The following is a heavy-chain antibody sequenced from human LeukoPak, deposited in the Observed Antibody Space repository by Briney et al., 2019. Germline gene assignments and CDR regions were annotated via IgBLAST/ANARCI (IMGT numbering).Heavy chain of an antibody. CDR1: GGSISSSSFY. CDR3: ARDLDYGGSSIWYFDL. CDR2: IYYRGNT. V-gene: IGHV4-61*01. J-gene: IGHJ2*01. D-gene: IGHD4-23*01. Sequence: SETLCLTCTVSGGSISSSSFYWSWIRQPPGKGLEWIGYIYYRGNTQYNPSLKSRVTISVDTSKNQFSLRLTSVTAADTAVYYCARDLDYGGSSIWYFDLGGRGTLVTVSS.